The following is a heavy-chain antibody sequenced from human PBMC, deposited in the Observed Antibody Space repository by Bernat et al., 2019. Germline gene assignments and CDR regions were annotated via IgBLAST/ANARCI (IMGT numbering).Heavy chain of an antibody. CDR3: ARQDDFWSGFVV. CDR2: IYSDGST. Sequence: EVQLVESGGNLVQPGGSLRLSCAASGFTVSSNYMSWVRQAPGKGLEWFSTIYSDGSTYYADSVKGRFVSSRDNSKNTLFLHMSRLRADDMALYYCARQDDFWSGFVVWGQGTLVTVAS. D-gene: IGHD3-3*01. J-gene: IGHJ5*02. V-gene: IGHV3-66*04. CDR1: GFTVSSNY.